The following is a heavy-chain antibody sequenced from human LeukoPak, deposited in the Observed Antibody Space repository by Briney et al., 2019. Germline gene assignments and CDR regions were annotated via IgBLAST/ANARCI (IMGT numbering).Heavy chain of an antibody. D-gene: IGHD3-22*01. CDR3: ARLYDSSGYYYPTGYFDY. Sequence: GASVKVSCKASGYTFTNYGISWVRQAPGQGLEWMGWISAYNGNTNYAQKLQGRVTMTTDTSTSTAYMELSSLRSEDTAVYYCARLYDSSGYYYPTGYFDYWGQGTLVTVSS. V-gene: IGHV1-18*01. J-gene: IGHJ4*02. CDR1: GYTFTNYG. CDR2: ISAYNGNT.